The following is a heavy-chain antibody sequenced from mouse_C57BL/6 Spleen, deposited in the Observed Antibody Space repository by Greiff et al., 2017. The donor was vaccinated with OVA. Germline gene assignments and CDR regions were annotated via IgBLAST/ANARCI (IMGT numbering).Heavy chain of an antibody. CDR2: IDPNSGGT. D-gene: IGHD2-5*01. CDR1: GYTFTSYW. V-gene: IGHV1-72*01. CDR3: GRLLRDYYSNYVNAMYY. J-gene: IGHJ4*01. Sequence: QVQLQQPGAELVKPGASVKLSCKASGYTFTSYWMHWVKQRPGRGLEWIGRIDPNSGGTKYNEKFKSKATLTVDKHSSTANMQLSSLTSDDSAVYYCGRLLRDYYSNYVNAMYYWGQGTSVTVAS.